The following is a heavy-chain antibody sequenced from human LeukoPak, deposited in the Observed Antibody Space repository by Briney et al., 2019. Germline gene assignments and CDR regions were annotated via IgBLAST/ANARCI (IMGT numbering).Heavy chain of an antibody. Sequence: SETPSLTCTVSGGSISSYYWSWIRQPPGKGLEWIGYIYYSGSTNYNPSLKSRVTISVDTSKNQFSLKLSSVTAADTAVYYCARVDYYDSSGYFPLFDYWGQGTLVTVSS. CDR2: IYYSGST. CDR3: ARVDYYDSSGYFPLFDY. V-gene: IGHV4-59*01. D-gene: IGHD3-22*01. CDR1: GGSISSYY. J-gene: IGHJ4*02.